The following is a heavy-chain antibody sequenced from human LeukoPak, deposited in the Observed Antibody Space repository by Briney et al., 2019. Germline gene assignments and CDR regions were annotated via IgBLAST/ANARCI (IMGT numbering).Heavy chain of an antibody. J-gene: IGHJ3*02. CDR3: ARGGSYLSAFDI. Sequence: GGTLRLSCAASGFTFSSYGMSWVRQAPGKGLEWVSIIYSGGSTFYADSVKGRFTISRDNSKNTLYLQMNSLRAEDTAVYYCARGGSYLSAFDIWGQGTMVTVSS. D-gene: IGHD1-26*01. V-gene: IGHV3-53*01. CDR1: GFTFSSYG. CDR2: IYSGGST.